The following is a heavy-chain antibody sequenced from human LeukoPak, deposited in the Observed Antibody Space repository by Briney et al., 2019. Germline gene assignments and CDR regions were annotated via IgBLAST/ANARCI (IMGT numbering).Heavy chain of an antibody. D-gene: IGHD2-2*01. CDR2: IYYSGST. Sequence: LRLSCAASGFTFSDYYMSWIRQPPGKGLEWIGYIYYSGSTYYNPSLKSRVTISVDTSKNQFSLKLSSVTAADTAVYYCARVVVVPAAAGDLSFDPWGQGTLVTVSS. J-gene: IGHJ5*02. V-gene: IGHV4-30-4*08. CDR3: ARVVVVPAAAGDLSFDP. CDR1: GFTFSDYY.